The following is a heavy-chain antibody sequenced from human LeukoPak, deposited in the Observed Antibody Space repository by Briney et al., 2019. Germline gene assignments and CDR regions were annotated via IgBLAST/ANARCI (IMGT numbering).Heavy chain of an antibody. CDR2: IIPIFGTA. Sequence: ASVKVSCKASGGTFSSYAISWVRQAPGQGLEWMGGIIPIFGTANYAQKFQGRVTITADESTSTAYMELSSLRSEDTAVYYCARTPDTEFDSSGWHFEEYAFDIWGQGTMVTVSS. CDR3: ARTPDTEFDSSGWHFEEYAFDI. CDR1: GGTFSSYA. V-gene: IGHV1-69*01. J-gene: IGHJ3*02. D-gene: IGHD6-19*01.